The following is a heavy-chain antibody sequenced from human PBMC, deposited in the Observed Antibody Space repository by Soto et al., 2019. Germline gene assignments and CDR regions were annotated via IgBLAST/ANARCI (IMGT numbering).Heavy chain of an antibody. CDR3: ARSRTDYYDSSGYYFDY. CDR1: GGSISSYY. J-gene: IGHJ4*02. D-gene: IGHD3-22*01. V-gene: IGHV4-4*07. CDR2: IYTSGST. Sequence: WETLSLTCTVSGGSISSYYWSWIRQPAGKGLEWIGRIYTSGSTNYNPSLKSRVTMSVDTSKNQFSLKLSSVTAADTAVYYCARSRTDYYDSSGYYFDYWGQGTLVTVSS.